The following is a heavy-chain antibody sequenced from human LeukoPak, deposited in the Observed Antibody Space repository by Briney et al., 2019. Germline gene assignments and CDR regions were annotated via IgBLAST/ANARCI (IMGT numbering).Heavy chain of an antibody. Sequence: SGPTLLNPTAPLTLTCTLSGLSRGTGGVGVGWIRQRPVKAMEWLALIYWDDDKRYIPSLKSRLTITKDTSKNQVVLTMTNMDPVDTATYYCAHRRGSGWYWYFDLWGRGTLVTVSS. CDR3: AHRRGSGWYWYFDL. V-gene: IGHV2-5*02. J-gene: IGHJ2*01. CDR1: GLSRGTGGVG. CDR2: IYWDDDK. D-gene: IGHD6-19*01.